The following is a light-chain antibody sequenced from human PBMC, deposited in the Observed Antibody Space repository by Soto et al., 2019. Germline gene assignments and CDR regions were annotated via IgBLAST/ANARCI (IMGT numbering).Light chain of an antibody. CDR1: SSNVGAGYD. CDR3: PSYDSSLSGSIV. J-gene: IGLJ1*01. CDR2: GNS. Sequence: QSVLTQPPSVSGAPGQRVTISCTGSSSNVGAGYDVHWYQQLPGTAPKLLIYGNSNRPSGVPDRFSGSKSGTSASLAITGLQAEDEADYYCPSYDSSLSGSIVFGTGTKVTVL. V-gene: IGLV1-40*01.